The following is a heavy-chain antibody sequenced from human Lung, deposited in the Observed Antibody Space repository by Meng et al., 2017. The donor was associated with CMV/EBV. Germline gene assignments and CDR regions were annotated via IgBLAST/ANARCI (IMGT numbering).Heavy chain of an antibody. D-gene: IGHD2-15*01. CDR1: GGPVRGDSYY. J-gene: IGHJ4*02. CDR2: VYYSESP. V-gene: IGHV4-61*01. Sequence: SXTXSLXXTVSGGPVRGDSYYWSWIRQPPGKGLEWIAYVYYSESPNYKPSDYNPSLKSRVSMSVDTSKNQFSLNLRSVTAADTAVYYCAGCTGGSCYPISEICWXQGTLVTVSS. CDR3: AGCTGGSCYPISEIC.